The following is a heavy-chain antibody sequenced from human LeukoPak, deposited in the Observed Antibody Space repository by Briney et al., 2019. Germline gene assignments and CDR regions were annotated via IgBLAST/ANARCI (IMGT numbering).Heavy chain of an antibody. D-gene: IGHD3-3*01. Sequence: GGSPRLSCAASGFTFSSYAMSWVRQAPGKGLEWVSAISGSGGSTYYADSVKGRFTISRDNSKNTLYLQMNSLRAEDTAVYYCAKDVDFWSGYYTFDYWGQGTLVTVSS. CDR3: AKDVDFWSGYYTFDY. CDR2: ISGSGGST. J-gene: IGHJ4*02. CDR1: GFTFSSYA. V-gene: IGHV3-23*01.